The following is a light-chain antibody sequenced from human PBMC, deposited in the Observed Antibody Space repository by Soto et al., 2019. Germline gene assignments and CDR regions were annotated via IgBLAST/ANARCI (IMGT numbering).Light chain of an antibody. CDR1: QSVTSSS. J-gene: IGKJ1*01. CDR2: GAS. Sequence: EIVLTQSPGTLSLSPGERATLSCRASQSVTSSSLAWYQQKAGQAPRLLMYGASNRATGIPDRLSGSGSGTDFTLTISRLEPEDFAVYYCQQYGSSRTFGQGTKVEIK. CDR3: QQYGSSRT. V-gene: IGKV3-20*01.